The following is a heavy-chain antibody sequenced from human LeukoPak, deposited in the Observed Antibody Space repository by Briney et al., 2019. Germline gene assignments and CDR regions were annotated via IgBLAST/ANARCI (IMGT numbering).Heavy chain of an antibody. V-gene: IGHV3-30*03. CDR2: ISYDGSNK. CDR1: GFTFSSYG. Sequence: PGRSLRLSCAASGFTFSSYGMHWVRQAPGKGLEWVAVISYDGSNKYYADSVKGRFTISRDNSKNTLYLQMNSLRAEATAVDYFGKVRSIPYYYYYYGMDVWVQGTTVTVSS. D-gene: IGHD6-6*01. CDR3: GKVRSIPYYYYYYGMDV. J-gene: IGHJ6*02.